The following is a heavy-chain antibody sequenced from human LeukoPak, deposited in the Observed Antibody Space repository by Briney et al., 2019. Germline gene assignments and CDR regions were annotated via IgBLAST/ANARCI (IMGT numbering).Heavy chain of an antibody. V-gene: IGHV5-51*01. J-gene: IGHJ4*02. CDR3: ARRTSGWSIDY. Sequence: GESLKISCKGSGYSFTSQWIGWVRQMPGKGLEWMGIIYPGDSDTRYSLSFQGQVTISADKSINAVYLQWSSLRASDTAMYYCARRTSGWSIDYWGQGTLVTVSS. CDR2: IYPGDSDT. CDR1: GYSFTSQW. D-gene: IGHD6-19*01.